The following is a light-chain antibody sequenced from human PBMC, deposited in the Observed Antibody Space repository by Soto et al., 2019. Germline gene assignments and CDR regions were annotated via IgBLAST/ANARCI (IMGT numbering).Light chain of an antibody. V-gene: IGKV1-27*01. Sequence: DIQMTQSPSSLSASVGDRVTITCRASQVISNYLAWYQQKPGKVPKLLIYAASTLQSGVPSRFSGSGSGTDFTLTNSSLQPEDVGTYYCQKYNSAPPVTFRGGTKVEIK. CDR3: QKYNSAPPVT. J-gene: IGKJ4*01. CDR1: QVISNY. CDR2: AAS.